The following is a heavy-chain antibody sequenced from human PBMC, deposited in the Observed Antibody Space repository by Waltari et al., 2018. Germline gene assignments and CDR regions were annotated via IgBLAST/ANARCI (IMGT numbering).Heavy chain of an antibody. CDR3: ARSPRIVVVTAILSYAFDI. D-gene: IGHD2-21*02. CDR1: GYTFTGYY. Sequence: QVQLVQSGAEVKKPGASVKVSCKASGYTFTGYYMHWVGQAPGQGLEWMGRINPNSGGTNYAQKFQGRVTMTRDTSISTAYMELSRLRSDDTAVYYCARSPRIVVVTAILSYAFDIWGQGTMVTVSS. CDR2: INPNSGGT. J-gene: IGHJ3*02. V-gene: IGHV1-2*06.